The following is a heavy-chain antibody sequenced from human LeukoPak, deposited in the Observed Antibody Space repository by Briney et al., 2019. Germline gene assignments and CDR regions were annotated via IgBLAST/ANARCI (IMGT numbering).Heavy chain of an antibody. D-gene: IGHD3-3*01. V-gene: IGHV3-53*01. J-gene: IGHJ4*02. CDR3: TRELLYHYYEY. CDR1: GFTVSSHF. Sequence: GGSLRLSCAASGFTVSSHFMSWVRQAPGKGLEWVSVLYDDGTTKYPDSVKGRFTISRDNSKNTLYLQMDSLRTEDTAVYYCTRELLYHYYEYWGQGTLVTVSP. CDR2: LYDDGTT.